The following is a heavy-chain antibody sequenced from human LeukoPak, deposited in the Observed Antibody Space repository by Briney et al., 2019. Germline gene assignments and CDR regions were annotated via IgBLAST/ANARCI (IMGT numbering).Heavy chain of an antibody. CDR3: ARVKWLDDY. J-gene: IGHJ4*02. CDR1: GFTFSSYE. D-gene: IGHD3-22*01. V-gene: IGHV3-48*03. Sequence: GGSLRLSCAASGFTFSSYEMNWVRQAPGKGLEWISYITPSGDSKYYADSVKGRFTIPRDNAKNSLYLQMNSLRAEDTAVYYCARVKWLDDYWGQGTLVTVSS. CDR2: ITPSGDSK.